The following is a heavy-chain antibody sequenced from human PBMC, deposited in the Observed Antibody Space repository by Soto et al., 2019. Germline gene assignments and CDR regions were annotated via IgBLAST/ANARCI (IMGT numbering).Heavy chain of an antibody. CDR2: IIGSGGST. J-gene: IGHJ4*02. V-gene: IGHV3-23*01. Sequence: GSLRLCCAVSGFTFSTYAMCWVRQAPGKGLEWVSSIIGSGGSTYYADSVKGRFTISRDNSKNTLYLQMNSLRAEDTDVYYCAKRGLSHNDYWGQGTVVTVSS. CDR3: AKRGLSHNDY. CDR1: GFTFSTYA.